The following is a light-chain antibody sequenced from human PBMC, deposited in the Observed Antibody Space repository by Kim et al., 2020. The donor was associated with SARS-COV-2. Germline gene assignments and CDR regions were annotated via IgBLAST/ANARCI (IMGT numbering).Light chain of an antibody. V-gene: IGLV3-1*01. J-gene: IGLJ2*01. CDR3: QAWDSRTAI. CDR2: EDR. Sequence: SYELTQQPSVSVSPGQTASITCSGNKLGDRFACWYRQKPGQSPVLVIYEDRKRPSGIPERFSGSNSGNTATLTISGTQATDEADYYCQAWDSRTAIFGGGTQLTVL. CDR1: KLGDRF.